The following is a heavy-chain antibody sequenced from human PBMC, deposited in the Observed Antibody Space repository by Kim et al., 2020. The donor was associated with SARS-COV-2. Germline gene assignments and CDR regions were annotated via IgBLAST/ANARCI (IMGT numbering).Heavy chain of an antibody. CDR3: ARERGTSLRGIWYYSGMDV. CDR1: GFTVSGSY. J-gene: IGHJ6*02. V-gene: IGHV3-53*05. D-gene: IGHD1-1*01. Sequence: GGSLRLSCAASGFTVSGSYMNWVRQAPGKGPEWVSVIYGGGGTYYAESVKGRFTISRDNSKNMLFLQMNSLRAEDTAVYYCARERGTSLRGIWYYSGMDVWGQGTTVTVSS. CDR2: IYGGGGT.